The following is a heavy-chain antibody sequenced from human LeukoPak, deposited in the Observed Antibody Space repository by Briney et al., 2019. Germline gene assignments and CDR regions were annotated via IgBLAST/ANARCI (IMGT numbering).Heavy chain of an antibody. D-gene: IGHD6-13*01. CDR2: IYPGDSDT. Sequence: KVSCKASGYTFTSYWIGWVRQMPGKGLEWMGIIYPGDSDTRYSPSFQGQVTISADKSISTAYLQWSSLKASDTAMYYCARRIRGYSSSWYYDYWGQGTLVTVSS. CDR3: ARRIRGYSSSWYYDY. CDR1: GYTFTSYW. J-gene: IGHJ4*02. V-gene: IGHV5-51*01.